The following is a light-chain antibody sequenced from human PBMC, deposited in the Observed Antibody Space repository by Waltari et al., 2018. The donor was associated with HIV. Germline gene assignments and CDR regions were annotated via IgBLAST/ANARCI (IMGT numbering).Light chain of an antibody. CDR2: DAS. V-gene: IGKV1-13*02. CDR3: QQFKTYPLT. CDR1: EDISGA. J-gene: IGKJ4*01. Sequence: AIQLTQSPSSPSASVADRRTVICRASEDISGALAWYQQKPGKPPRLLIHDASNLESGVPSKFSGSGAGADFALTIISLQPEDFATYYCQQFKTYPLTFGGGTKVEIK.